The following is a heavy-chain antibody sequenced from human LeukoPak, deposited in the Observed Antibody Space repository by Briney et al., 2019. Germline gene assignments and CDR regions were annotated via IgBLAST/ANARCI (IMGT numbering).Heavy chain of an antibody. CDR1: GFTFSTYV. J-gene: IGHJ4*02. Sequence: GGSLRLSCAASGFTFSTYVMTWVRQAPGKGLEWVSSISGSGGSTYYADSVKGRFTISRDNSKNTLYLQMNSLRAEDTAVYYCARAAVGATGLFDYWGQGTLVTVSS. CDR2: ISGSGGST. D-gene: IGHD1-26*01. CDR3: ARAAVGATGLFDY. V-gene: IGHV3-23*01.